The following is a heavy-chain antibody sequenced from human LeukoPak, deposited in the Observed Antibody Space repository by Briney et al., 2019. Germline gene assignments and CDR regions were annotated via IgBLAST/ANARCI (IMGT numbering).Heavy chain of an antibody. Sequence: GGSLRLSCAASGFPFSSYWMSWVRQAPGKGLEWVANIKPDGSEKSYVDSVKGRFTISRDNAKNSLYLQMNSLRAEDTAVYYCTTDTKDIVTTIGALDFWGQGTLVTVSS. D-gene: IGHD5-12*01. J-gene: IGHJ4*02. CDR1: GFPFSSYW. CDR2: IKPDGSEK. CDR3: TTDTKDIVTTIGALDF. V-gene: IGHV3-7*05.